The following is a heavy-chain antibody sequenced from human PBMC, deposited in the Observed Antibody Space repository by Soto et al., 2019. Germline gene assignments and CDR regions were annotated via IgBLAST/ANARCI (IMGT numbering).Heavy chain of an antibody. CDR3: ARGRQRYDSSRYYYGRRDWFEP. D-gene: IGHD3-22*01. CDR1: GYTFTSYY. CDR2: INPSGGST. V-gene: IGHV1-46*01. Sequence: VASVKVSCKASGYTFTSYYMHWVRQAPGQGLEWMGIINPSGGSTSYAQKFQGRVTMTRDTSTSTVYMELSSLRSEDTAVYYCARGRQRYDSSRYYYGRRDWFEPWGQGTLLTVSS. J-gene: IGHJ5*02.